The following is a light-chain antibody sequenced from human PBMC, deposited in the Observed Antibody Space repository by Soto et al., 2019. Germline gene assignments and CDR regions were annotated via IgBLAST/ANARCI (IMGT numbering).Light chain of an antibody. Sequence: QSALTQPASVSGSPGQSITISCTGTSSDVGGYNYVSWYQQLPGKAPKLMIYDVSNRPSGVSNRFSGSKSGNTASLTISGLQAEDEADYYSSSYTSSSTLVVFGGGTKLTVL. CDR3: SSYTSSSTLVV. CDR1: SSDVGGYNY. V-gene: IGLV2-14*01. J-gene: IGLJ2*01. CDR2: DVS.